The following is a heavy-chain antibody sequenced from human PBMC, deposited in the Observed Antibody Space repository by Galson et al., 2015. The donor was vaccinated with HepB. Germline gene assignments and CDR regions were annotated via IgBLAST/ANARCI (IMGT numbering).Heavy chain of an antibody. CDR3: ARVVEWFEH. CDR1: GGTFSSYT. J-gene: IGHJ5*02. D-gene: IGHD2-2*01. Sequence: SVKVSCKASGGTFSSYTISWVRQAPGQGLEWMRRIIPILGIANYAQKFQGRVTITADKSTSTAYMERGSLRSGERAVYYCARVVEWFEHWGQGNMVTVSS. CDR2: IIPILGIA. V-gene: IGHV1-69*02.